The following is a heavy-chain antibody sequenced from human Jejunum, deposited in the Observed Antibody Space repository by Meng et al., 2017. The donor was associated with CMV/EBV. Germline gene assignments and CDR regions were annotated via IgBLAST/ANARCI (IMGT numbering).Heavy chain of an antibody. Sequence: AASGFTFSSYWMHWVRQAPGKGLVWVARINIDGSSATYVDTVKGRFTVSRDNAKNTLYLQMNSLRAEDTAVYYCARDNRNMAVLCDYWGQGTLVTVSS. CDR1: GFTFSSYW. J-gene: IGHJ4*02. D-gene: IGHD2/OR15-2a*01. V-gene: IGHV3-74*01. CDR2: INIDGSSA. CDR3: ARDNRNMAVLCDY.